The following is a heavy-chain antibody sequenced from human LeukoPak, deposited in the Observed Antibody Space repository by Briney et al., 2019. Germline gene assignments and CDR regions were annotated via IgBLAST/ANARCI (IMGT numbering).Heavy chain of an antibody. Sequence: SETLSLTCAVDGGSFSNYYWSWIRQPPGKGLEWIGEINRNGSTNYNPSLKSRVTISIDTSKNQFSLRLNSVTAADTAVYYCAREGYSSGWYPFLGYWGQGTLVTVSS. D-gene: IGHD6-19*01. CDR1: GGSFSNYY. CDR2: INRNGST. CDR3: AREGYSSGWYPFLGY. V-gene: IGHV4-34*01. J-gene: IGHJ4*02.